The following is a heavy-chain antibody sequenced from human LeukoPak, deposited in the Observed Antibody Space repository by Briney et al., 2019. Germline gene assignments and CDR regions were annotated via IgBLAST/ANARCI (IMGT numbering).Heavy chain of an antibody. CDR3: ARDRYCSGGSCYFNWFDP. D-gene: IGHD2-15*01. CDR1: GGSISSYY. CDR2: IYTSGST. V-gene: IGHV4-4*07. Sequence: PSETLSLTCTVSGGSISSYYWSWIRQPAGKGLEGIGRIYTSGSTNYNPSLKSRVIMSVDTSKHQFSLKLSSVTAADTAVYYCARDRYCSGGSCYFNWFDPWGQGTLVTVSS. J-gene: IGHJ5*02.